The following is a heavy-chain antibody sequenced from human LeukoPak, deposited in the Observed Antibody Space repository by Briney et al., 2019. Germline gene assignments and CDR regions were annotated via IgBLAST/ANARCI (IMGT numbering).Heavy chain of an antibody. J-gene: IGHJ3*02. V-gene: IGHV4-31*03. D-gene: IGHD3-10*01. Sequence: PSQTLSLTCTVSGGSIGSGAYYWSWVRQLPEKGLDWIGYIGYTGNTFYNPSLKSRGTLSIDTSKNQFSLKLTSVTAADTAVYYCARSTMVRGVIGAFDIWGQGTMVTVSS. CDR1: GGSIGSGAYY. CDR2: IGYTGNT. CDR3: ARSTMVRGVIGAFDI.